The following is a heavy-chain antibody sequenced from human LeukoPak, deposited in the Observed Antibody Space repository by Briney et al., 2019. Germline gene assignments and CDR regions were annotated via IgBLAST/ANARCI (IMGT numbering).Heavy chain of an antibody. CDR3: AFPYFFVDAFDI. CDR2: ISSSSSTI. CDR1: GFTFSSYS. V-gene: IGHV3-48*01. Sequence: PGGSLRLSCAASGFTFSSYSMNWVRQAPGKGLEWVSYISSSSSTIYYADSVKCRFTISRDNAKNSLYLQMNSLRAEDTAVYYCAFPYFFVDAFDIWGQGTMVTVSS. D-gene: IGHD2-15*01. J-gene: IGHJ3*02.